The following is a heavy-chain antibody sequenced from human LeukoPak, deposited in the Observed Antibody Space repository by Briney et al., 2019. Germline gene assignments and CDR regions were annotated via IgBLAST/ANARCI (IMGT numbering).Heavy chain of an antibody. CDR3: AKDRNYGDYALDY. V-gene: IGHV3-66*01. CDR1: GFTVSSNY. CDR2: IYSGGST. D-gene: IGHD4-17*01. Sequence: PGGSLRLSCAASGFTVSSNYMSWVRQAPGKGLEWVSVIYSGGSTYYADSVKGRFTISRDNSKNTLYLQMNSLRAEDTAVYYCAKDRNYGDYALDYWGQGTLVTVSS. J-gene: IGHJ4*02.